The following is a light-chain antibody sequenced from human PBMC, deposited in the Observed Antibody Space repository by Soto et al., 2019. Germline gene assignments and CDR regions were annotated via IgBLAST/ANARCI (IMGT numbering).Light chain of an antibody. V-gene: IGKV1-5*01. CDR3: QQYNSYSVT. CDR1: QSISTY. CDR2: DAS. J-gene: IGKJ2*01. Sequence: DIQMTQSPSSLSASVGDRVTITCRASQSISTYLNWYQQKPGKVPKLLIYDASSLESGVPSRFSGSGSGTEFTLTISSLQPDDFATYYCQQYNSYSVTFGQGTKVDIK.